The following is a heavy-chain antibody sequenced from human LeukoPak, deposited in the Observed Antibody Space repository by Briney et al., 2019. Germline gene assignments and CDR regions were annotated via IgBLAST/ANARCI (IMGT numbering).Heavy chain of an antibody. J-gene: IGHJ6*03. CDR1: GFTFSNYW. CDR3: ARVSSGSYFGYYYYYMDV. Sequence: GGSLRLSCAASGFTFSNYWMHWVRQAPGKGLVWVSRINSDGSSTSYADSVKGRFTTSRDNAKNTLYLQMNSLRAEDTAVYYCARVSSGSYFGYYYYYMDVWGKGTTVTVSS. CDR2: INSDGSST. D-gene: IGHD1-26*01. V-gene: IGHV3-74*01.